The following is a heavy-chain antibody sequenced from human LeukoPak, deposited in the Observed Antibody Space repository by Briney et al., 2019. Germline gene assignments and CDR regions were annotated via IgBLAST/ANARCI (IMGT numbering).Heavy chain of an antibody. J-gene: IGHJ5*02. CDR3: AKDQKAYYDFWSGVNWFDL. V-gene: IGHV3-23*01. Sequence: GGSLRLSCAACGFTFSSYWMSWVRQAPGKGLEWVSALSGSGGSTYYADSVKGRFTISRDNSKNTLDLQMNSLRAEDTAVYYCAKDQKAYYDFWSGVNWFDLWGQGTLVTVSS. CDR1: GFTFSSYW. CDR2: LSGSGGST. D-gene: IGHD3-3*01.